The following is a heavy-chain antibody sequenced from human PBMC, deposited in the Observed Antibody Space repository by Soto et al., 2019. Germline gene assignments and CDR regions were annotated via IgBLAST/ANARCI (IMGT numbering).Heavy chain of an antibody. V-gene: IGHV1-3*01. CDR1: GYTFTSYA. CDR3: ARVSDYYDSSGYYYDY. Sequence: ASVKVSCKASGYTFTSYAMHWVRQAPGQRLEWMGWINAGNGNTKYSQKFQGRVTITRDTSTSTAYMELSSLRSEDTAVYYCARVSDYYDSSGYYYDYWGQGTMVTVSS. D-gene: IGHD3-22*01. CDR2: INAGNGNT. J-gene: IGHJ4*03.